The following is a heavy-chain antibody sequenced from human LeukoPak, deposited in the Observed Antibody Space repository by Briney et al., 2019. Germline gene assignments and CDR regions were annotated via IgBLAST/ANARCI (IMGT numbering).Heavy chain of an antibody. CDR1: GFTFSSYS. CDR3: ARVPPGDIVVVPAAVIDY. J-gene: IGHJ4*02. V-gene: IGHV3-48*04. Sequence: GGSLRLSCAASGFTFSSYSMTWVRQAPGKGLEWVSYISSSSSTIYYADSGKGRFTISRDNAKNSLYLQMNSLRAEDTAVYYCARVPPGDIVVVPAAVIDYWGQGTLVTVSS. D-gene: IGHD2-2*01. CDR2: ISSSSSTI.